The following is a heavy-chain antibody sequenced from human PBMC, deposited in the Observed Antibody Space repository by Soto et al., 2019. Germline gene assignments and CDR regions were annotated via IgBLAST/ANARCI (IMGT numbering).Heavy chain of an antibody. Sequence: QVHLVESGGGVVQPGRSLRLSCEASGFTFSNYGIHWVRQAPGKGLEGVAVSRHDGKNKYYADSVKGRFTVSRDNSKNTLYLEMNSLRAEDTAVYYCARDLSGPLDYWGQGTLVTVSS. J-gene: IGHJ4*02. CDR1: GFTFSNYG. V-gene: IGHV3-33*01. CDR3: ARDLSGPLDY. CDR2: SRHDGKNK.